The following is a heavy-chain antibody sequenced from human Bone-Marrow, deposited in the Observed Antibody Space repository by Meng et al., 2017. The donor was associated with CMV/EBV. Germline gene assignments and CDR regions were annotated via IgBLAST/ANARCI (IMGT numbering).Heavy chain of an antibody. CDR2: ISSSSRNI. CDR3: ARNGIAAAGFDI. V-gene: IGHV3-21*04. Sequence: GESLKISCAASGFRFNSYSMNWVRQAPGKGLEWVSSISSSSRNIYYADSVKGRFTISRDNAKNSLYLQMNSLRAEDTAVYYCARNGIAAAGFDIWGQGTMVTVSS. CDR1: GFRFNSYS. D-gene: IGHD6-25*01. J-gene: IGHJ3*02.